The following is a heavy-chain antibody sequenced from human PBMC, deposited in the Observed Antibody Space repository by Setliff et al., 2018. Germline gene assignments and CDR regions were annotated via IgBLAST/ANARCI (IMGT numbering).Heavy chain of an antibody. Sequence: GGSLRLSCAASGFTFSNFWMGWVRQAPGKGLEWVANVNPDGSDEYYVDSVKGRFTISRDNSKNTLYLQMNSLRPEDTAVYYCAREMWARGVRYYMDVWGKGTTVTVSS. D-gene: IGHD3-10*01. CDR1: GFTFSNFW. J-gene: IGHJ6*03. CDR3: AREMWARGVRYYMDV. CDR2: VNPDGSDE. V-gene: IGHV3-7*01.